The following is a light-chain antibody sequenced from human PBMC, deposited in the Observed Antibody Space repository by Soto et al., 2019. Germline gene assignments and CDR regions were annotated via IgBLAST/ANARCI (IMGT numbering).Light chain of an antibody. V-gene: IGKV1-13*02. CDR1: QGISSA. J-gene: IGKJ1*01. Sequence: AIQLTQSPSSLSASVGDRVTITCRASQGISSALAWYQQKPGQAPKLLIYDASSLESGVPSRFSGSGSGTEFTLTISSLLPEDFATYYCQQFNSYPWTFGQGTKVEIK. CDR2: DAS. CDR3: QQFNSYPWT.